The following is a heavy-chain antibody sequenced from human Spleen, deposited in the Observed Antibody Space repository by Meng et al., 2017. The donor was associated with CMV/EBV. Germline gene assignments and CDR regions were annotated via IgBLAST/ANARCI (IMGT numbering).Heavy chain of an antibody. CDR1: EDTFYSYV. D-gene: IGHD2-15*01. V-gene: IGHV1-69*05. CDR2: IIPFLGTT. J-gene: IGHJ5*02. CDR3: ALLENWFDP. Sequence: KVYGQSSEDTFYSYVLSWVRQATGQGLEWGGAIIPFLGTTNYAQKFQGRVTITTDESTTTAYMELSSLRFEDTAVYYCALLENWFDPWGQGTLVTVSS.